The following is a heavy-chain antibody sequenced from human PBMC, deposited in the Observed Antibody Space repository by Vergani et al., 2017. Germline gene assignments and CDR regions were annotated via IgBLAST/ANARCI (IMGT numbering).Heavy chain of an antibody. Sequence: QVQLQESGPGLVKPSETLTLTCDVSDSSIMTNPYWGWFRQSPGKGLEWIGCIHPSGDTHYNSSLKSRVSISIVSSSKFSLILTSVTAADTAIYYCAGHRGSWGFFPSSYFYGMDVWGHGTTVTVSS. CDR3: AGHRGSWGFFPSSYFYGMDV. V-gene: IGHV4-38-2*01. J-gene: IGHJ6*02. D-gene: IGHD3-10*01. CDR1: DSSIMTNPY. CDR2: IHPSGDT.